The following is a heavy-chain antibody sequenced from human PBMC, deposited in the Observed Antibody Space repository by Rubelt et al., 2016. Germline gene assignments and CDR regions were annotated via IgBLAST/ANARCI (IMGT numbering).Heavy chain of an antibody. J-gene: IGHJ4*02. CDR1: GYTFTSYG. CDR3: ARDPLPVRGVIMAPTH. D-gene: IGHD3-10*01. CDR2: ISAYNSNT. Sequence: QVQLVQSGAEVKKPGASVKVSCKASGYTFTSYGISWVRQAPGQGLEWMGWISAYNSNTNYAQKLQGRVTMTTDTATSTAYMELRSLRSDDTAVYYCARDPLPVRGVIMAPTHWGQGTLVTVSS. V-gene: IGHV1-18*01.